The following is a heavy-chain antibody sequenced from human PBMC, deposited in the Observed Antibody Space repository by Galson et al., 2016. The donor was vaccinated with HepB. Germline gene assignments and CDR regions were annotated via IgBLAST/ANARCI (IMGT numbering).Heavy chain of an antibody. Sequence: SLRLSCAASGFTFSSSAMHWVRQAPGKGLEWVAVISNGGSNKYYADSVKGRFTISRDNSKSTLALQMNSLRGEDTAVYYCARDPAGIGLFDYWGQGTLVTVSS. CDR3: ARDPAGIGLFDY. CDR2: ISNGGSNK. J-gene: IGHJ4*02. CDR1: GFTFSSSA. D-gene: IGHD3-10*01. V-gene: IGHV3-30-3*01.